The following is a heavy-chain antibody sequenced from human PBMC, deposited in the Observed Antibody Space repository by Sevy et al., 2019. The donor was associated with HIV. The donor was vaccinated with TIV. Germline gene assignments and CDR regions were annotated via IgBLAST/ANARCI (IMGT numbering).Heavy chain of an antibody. D-gene: IGHD3-10*01. Sequence: GGSLRLSCAASGFTFNYHFMDWVRQVPGTGLEWVSYISSASSYINYSDSVKGRFTIDRDNAKNLVLLEMNNLRPEDTAVYFCARGDYYGSLYYFDYWGQGTLVTVSS. V-gene: IGHV3-21*05. J-gene: IGHJ4*02. CDR2: ISSASSYI. CDR1: GFTFNYHF. CDR3: ARGDYYGSLYYFDY.